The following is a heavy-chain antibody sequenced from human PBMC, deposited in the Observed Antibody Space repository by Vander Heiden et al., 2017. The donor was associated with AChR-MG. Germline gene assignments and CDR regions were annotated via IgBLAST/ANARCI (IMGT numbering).Heavy chain of an antibody. J-gene: IGHJ4*02. Sequence: QVQLVESGGGVVQPGRSLRLSCAASGFPFSTDVRDWVRKAPGKGLEWVAVISYDGTNKYYADSVKGRFTISRDNSKNTLYLQMNSLGPEDTAVYYCVRDRAGATNFDYWGQGTLVTVSS. D-gene: IGHD1-1*01. V-gene: IGHV3-30-3*01. CDR1: GFPFSTDV. CDR3: VRDRAGATNFDY. CDR2: ISYDGTNK.